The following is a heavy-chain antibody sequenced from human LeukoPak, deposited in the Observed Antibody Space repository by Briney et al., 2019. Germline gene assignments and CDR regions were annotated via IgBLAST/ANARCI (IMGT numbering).Heavy chain of an antibody. Sequence: PGGSLRLSCAASGFTVSSNYMSWVRQAPGKGLEWVSVIYSGGSTYYADSVKGRFTISRDNSKKTLYLQMNSLRAEDTAVYYCASLSYGDYDFDYWGQGTLVTVSS. V-gene: IGHV3-66*01. D-gene: IGHD4-17*01. CDR2: IYSGGST. J-gene: IGHJ4*02. CDR1: GFTVSSNY. CDR3: ASLSYGDYDFDY.